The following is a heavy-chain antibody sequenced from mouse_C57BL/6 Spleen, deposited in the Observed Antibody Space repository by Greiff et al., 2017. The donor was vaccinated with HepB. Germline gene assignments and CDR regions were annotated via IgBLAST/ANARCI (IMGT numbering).Heavy chain of an antibody. CDR3: ERSDGYYPGY. V-gene: IGHV1-82*01. CDR2: IYPGDGDT. D-gene: IGHD2-3*01. CDR1: GYAFSSSW. J-gene: IGHJ2*01. Sequence: QVQLQQSGPELVKPGASVKISCKASGYAFSSSWMNWVKQRPGKGLEWIGRIYPGDGDTNYNGKFKGKATLTADKSSSTVYMQLSSLTSAASAVYCCERSDGYYPGYWGQGTTLTVSS.